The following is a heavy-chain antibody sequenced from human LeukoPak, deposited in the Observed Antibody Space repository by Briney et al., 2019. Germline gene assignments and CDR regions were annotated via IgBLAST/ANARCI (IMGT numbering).Heavy chain of an antibody. CDR2: ISGSADRT. D-gene: IGHD6-19*01. CDR3: AKSRGIYNSSGWRTFDY. Sequence: GGSLRLSCAASGFTFSSYVMTWVRQAPGKGLEWVSVISGSADRTEYADSEKGRFTISRDNSKNTLYLQMNTLRAEDTAVYYCAKSRGIYNSSGWRTFDYWGQGTLVTVSS. CDR1: GFTFSSYV. J-gene: IGHJ4*02. V-gene: IGHV3-23*01.